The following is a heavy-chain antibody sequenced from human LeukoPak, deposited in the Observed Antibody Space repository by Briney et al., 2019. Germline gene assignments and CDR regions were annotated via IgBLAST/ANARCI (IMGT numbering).Heavy chain of an antibody. D-gene: IGHD1-26*01. CDR2: ISYDGSNK. V-gene: IGHV3-30*04. CDR1: GFIFSSYA. CDR3: ARADSGSYFYYYYMDV. J-gene: IGHJ6*03. Sequence: PGGSLRLSCAASGFIFSSYAMHWVRRAPGEGLEWVALISYDGSNKYYADSVKGRFTISRDNSKNTLYLQMNSLRAEDTAVYYCARADSGSYFYYYYMDVWGKGTTVTVSS.